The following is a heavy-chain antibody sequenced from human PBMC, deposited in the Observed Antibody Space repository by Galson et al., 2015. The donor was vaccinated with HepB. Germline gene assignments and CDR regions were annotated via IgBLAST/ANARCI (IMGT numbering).Heavy chain of an antibody. Sequence: SLRLSCAASGFTFGDYAMNWFRQAPGKGLEWVGLIRSKAYGGTTEYAASVKGRFTISRDDSKSIAYLQMNSLKTEDTAVYYCTRDRNYDFWSGYYNDYYYYFMDVWGKGTTVTGSS. D-gene: IGHD3-3*01. CDR2: IRSKAYGGTT. CDR3: TRDRNYDFWSGYYNDYYYYFMDV. J-gene: IGHJ6*03. CDR1: GFTFGDYA. V-gene: IGHV3-49*03.